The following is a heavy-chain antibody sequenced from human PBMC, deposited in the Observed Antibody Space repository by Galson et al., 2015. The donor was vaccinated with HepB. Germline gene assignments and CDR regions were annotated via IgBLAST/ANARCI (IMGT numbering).Heavy chain of an antibody. D-gene: IGHD3-16*02. V-gene: IGHV1-18*04. CDR3: ARVDDYIWGTYRSALDY. J-gene: IGHJ4*02. CDR2: ISAYNGNR. Sequence: SVKVPCKVSGYTFTGYGITWVRQAPGQGLEWMGWISAYNGNRNYAEKLQGRATMTTDTSTNTAYMELRSLRSDDTAVYYCARVDDYIWGTYRSALDYWGQGTLVTVSS. CDR1: GYTFTGYG.